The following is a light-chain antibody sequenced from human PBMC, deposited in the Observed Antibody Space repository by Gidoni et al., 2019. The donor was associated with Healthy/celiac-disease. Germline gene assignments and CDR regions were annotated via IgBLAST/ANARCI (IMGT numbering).Light chain of an antibody. CDR1: NIGSKS. V-gene: IGLV3-21*02. CDR2: DDS. CDR3: QVWDSSSDHWV. J-gene: IGLJ3*02. Sequence: SYVMTQPPAVSVAPGQTARITWGGNNIGSKSVHWYQQKPGQAPVLVVYDDSDRPSGSPERFSGSNSGNTATLTISRVEAGDEADYYCQVWDSSSDHWVFGGGTKLPVL.